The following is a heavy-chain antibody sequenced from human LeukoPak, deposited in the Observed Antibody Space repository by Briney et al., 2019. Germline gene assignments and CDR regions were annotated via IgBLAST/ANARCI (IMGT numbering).Heavy chain of an antibody. D-gene: IGHD6-19*01. J-gene: IGHJ4*02. Sequence: ASVKVSCKVSGYTLTELSMHWVRQAPGKGLEWMGGFDPEDGETIYAQKFQGRVTMTEDTSTDTAYMELSSLRSEDTAVYYCASPGYSSGWPYFDYWGQGTLVTVSS. V-gene: IGHV1-24*01. CDR1: GYTLTELS. CDR2: FDPEDGET. CDR3: ASPGYSSGWPYFDY.